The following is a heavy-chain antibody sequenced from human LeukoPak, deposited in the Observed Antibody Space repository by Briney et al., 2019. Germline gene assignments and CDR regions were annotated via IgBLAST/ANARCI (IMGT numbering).Heavy chain of an antibody. Sequence: GESLKISCKGSGYSFTTYWIGWVRQMPGKGLEWMGIIYPGDSDTKYSPSFQGQVTISADKPISTAYLQWSSLKASDTAMYYCARLSGSYSYPYYFDYWGQGTLVTVSS. V-gene: IGHV5-51*01. CDR2: IYPGDSDT. CDR3: ARLSGSYSYPYYFDY. CDR1: GYSFTTYW. D-gene: IGHD1-26*01. J-gene: IGHJ4*02.